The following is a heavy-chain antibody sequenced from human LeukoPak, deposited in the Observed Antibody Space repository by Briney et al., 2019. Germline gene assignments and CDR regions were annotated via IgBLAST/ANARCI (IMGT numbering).Heavy chain of an antibody. D-gene: IGHD3-10*01. CDR3: ARDATITMVRGANWFDP. CDR1: GFTFSSYG. Sequence: GGSLRLSCAASGFTFSSYGMTWLRQTPAKGLEWVSAISGSGETTYYSDSVKGRFTISRDNAKNSLYLQMNSLRAEDTAVYYCARDATITMVRGANWFDPWGQGTLVTVSS. V-gene: IGHV3-23*01. J-gene: IGHJ5*02. CDR2: ISGSGETT.